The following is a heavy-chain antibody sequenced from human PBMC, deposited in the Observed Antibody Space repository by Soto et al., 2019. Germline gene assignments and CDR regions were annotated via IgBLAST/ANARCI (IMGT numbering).Heavy chain of an antibody. D-gene: IGHD2-2*01. J-gene: IGHJ3*02. CDR3: ARGGEDIVVVPAAAEANAFDI. Sequence: ASVKVSCKASGGTFSSYAISWVRQAPGRGLEWMGGIIPIFGTANYAQKFQGRVTITADESTSTAYMELSSLRSEDTAVYYCARGGEDIVVVPAAAEANAFDIWGQGTMVTVSS. CDR1: GGTFSSYA. V-gene: IGHV1-69*13. CDR2: IIPIFGTA.